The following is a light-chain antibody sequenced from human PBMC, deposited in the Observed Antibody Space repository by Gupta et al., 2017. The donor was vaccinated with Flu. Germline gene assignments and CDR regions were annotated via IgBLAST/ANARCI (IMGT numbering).Light chain of an antibody. CDR3: VLHVGSGIWV. Sequence: QTVVTQEPSFSVSPGGTVTLTCGLSSGSVSSTNTTSWYQQTPGQAPRTLIYSTNTRSSGVPDRFSGSIVGNKAALTITGAQADDESDYYCVLHVGSGIWVFGGGTKVTVL. CDR2: STN. CDR1: SGSVSSTNT. V-gene: IGLV8-61*01. J-gene: IGLJ3*02.